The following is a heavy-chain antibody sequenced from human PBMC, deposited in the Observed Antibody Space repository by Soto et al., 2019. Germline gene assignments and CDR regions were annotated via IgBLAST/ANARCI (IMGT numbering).Heavy chain of an antibody. CDR3: AGGPKLLWNYFDR. CDR2: MYQSGSA. Sequence: SETLSLTCTVSGYSISNGYYWGWIRQPPGKGLEWIGSMYQSGSAYYNASLKSRVTISVDTSKNQFSLKLNSVTAADTAMYYCAGGPKLLWNYFDRWGQGSLVTVS. D-gene: IGHD3-10*01. CDR1: GYSISNGYY. J-gene: IGHJ4*02. V-gene: IGHV4-38-2*02.